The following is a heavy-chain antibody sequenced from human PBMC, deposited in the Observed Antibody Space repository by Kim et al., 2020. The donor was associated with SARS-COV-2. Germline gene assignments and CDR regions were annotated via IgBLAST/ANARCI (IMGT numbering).Heavy chain of an antibody. CDR2: IILIFGTA. V-gene: IGHV1-69*06. Sequence: SVKVSCKASGGTFSSYAISWVRQAPGQGLEWMGGIILIFGTANYAQKFQGRATITADKSTSTAYIELSSLRTEDTAMYYCSRDTHYYGSGSYYGYWGQGPLVTVSS. J-gene: IGHJ4*02. CDR3: SRDTHYYGSGSYYGY. D-gene: IGHD3-10*01. CDR1: GGTFSSYA.